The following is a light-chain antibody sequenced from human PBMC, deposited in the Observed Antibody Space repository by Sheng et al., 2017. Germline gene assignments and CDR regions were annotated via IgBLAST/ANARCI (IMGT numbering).Light chain of an antibody. CDR1: QSVSSSY. Sequence: IVLTQSPGTLSLSPGERATLSCRALQSVSSSYLAWYQQRSGQTPRLLIYAATSRATGIPDRFSGSGSGTDFTLTISSLQPDDFATYYCQEYSHDAIFTFGQGTKLQIK. CDR2: AAT. J-gene: IGKJ2*01. V-gene: IGKV3-20*01. CDR3: QEYSHDAIFT.